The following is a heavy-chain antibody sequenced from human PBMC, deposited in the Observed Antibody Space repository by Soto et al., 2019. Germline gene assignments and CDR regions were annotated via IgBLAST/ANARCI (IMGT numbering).Heavy chain of an antibody. CDR1: GDSVSSNSAA. D-gene: IGHD3-22*01. CDR2: TYYRSKWYN. Sequence: SQTLSLTCAISGDSVSSNSAAWNWIRQSPSRGLEWLGRTYYRSKWYNDYAVSVKSRITINPDTSKNQFSLQLNSVTPEDTAVYYCARDYTLYYDSSGSPNWFDPWGQGTLVTVSS. CDR3: ARDYTLYYDSSGSPNWFDP. J-gene: IGHJ5*02. V-gene: IGHV6-1*01.